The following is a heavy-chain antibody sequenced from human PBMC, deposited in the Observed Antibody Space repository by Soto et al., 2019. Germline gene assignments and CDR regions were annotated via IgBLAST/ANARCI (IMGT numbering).Heavy chain of an antibody. Sequence: GGSLRLSCAASGFTFDDYGMSWVRQAPGKGLEWVSGINWNGGSTGYADSVKGRFTISRDNAKNSLYLQMNSLRAEDTALYHCARHATMVRGKNYYYYYMDVWGKGTTVTVSS. V-gene: IGHV3-20*01. CDR3: ARHATMVRGKNYYYYYMDV. D-gene: IGHD3-10*01. J-gene: IGHJ6*03. CDR1: GFTFDDYG. CDR2: INWNGGST.